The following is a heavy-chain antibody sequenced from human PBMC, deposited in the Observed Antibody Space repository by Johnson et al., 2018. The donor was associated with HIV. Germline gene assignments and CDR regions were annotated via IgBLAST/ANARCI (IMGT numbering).Heavy chain of an antibody. CDR3: AGGITMKPPTAFDS. J-gene: IGHJ3*02. Sequence: VQPVESGRGLVTPGGSLRLSCAASRFIFSDYYMSWIRQAPGKGLEWVSYISSSGSSIYYADSVKGRFTISRDNAKNSLYLQINSLRAEDTAVYYCAGGITMKPPTAFDSWGQGTVVTVS. CDR1: RFIFSDYY. D-gene: IGHD3-22*01. CDR2: ISSSGSSI. V-gene: IGHV3-11*04.